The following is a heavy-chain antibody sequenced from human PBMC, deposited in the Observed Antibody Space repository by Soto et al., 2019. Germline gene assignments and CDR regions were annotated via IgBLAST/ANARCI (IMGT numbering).Heavy chain of an antibody. CDR3: ARNLYSYGYIGPFDY. CDR2: IKQDGSEK. CDR1: GFTFSSYW. Sequence: GGSLRLSCAASGFTFSSYWMSWVRQAPGKGLEWVANIKQDGSEKYYVDSVKGRFTISRDNAKNSLYLQMNSLRAEDTAVYYCARNLYSYGYIGPFDYWGQGTLVTVSP. D-gene: IGHD5-18*01. V-gene: IGHV3-7*01. J-gene: IGHJ4*02.